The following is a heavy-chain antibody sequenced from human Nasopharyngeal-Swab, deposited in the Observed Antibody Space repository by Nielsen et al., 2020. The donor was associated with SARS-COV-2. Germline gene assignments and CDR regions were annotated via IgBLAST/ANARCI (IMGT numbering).Heavy chain of an antibody. CDR3: ASGGHAYYYYYGMDV. CDR2: ISYGGSNK. J-gene: IGHJ6*02. CDR1: GFTFSSYA. D-gene: IGHD2-15*01. Sequence: GESLKISCAASGFTFSSYAMHWVRQAPGKGLEWVAVISYGGSNKYYADSVKGRFTISRDNSKNTLYLQMNSLRAEDTAVYYCASGGHAYYYYYGMDVWGQGTTVTVSS. V-gene: IGHV3-30-3*01.